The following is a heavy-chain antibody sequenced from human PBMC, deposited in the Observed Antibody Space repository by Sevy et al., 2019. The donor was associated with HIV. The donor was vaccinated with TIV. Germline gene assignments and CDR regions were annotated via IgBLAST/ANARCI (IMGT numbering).Heavy chain of an antibody. CDR1: GGSISSYY. D-gene: IGHD3-10*01. CDR3: ARVGGIHRFGEFWFDP. Sequence: SETLSLTCTVSGGSISSYYWSWIRQPPGKGLEWIGYIYYSGSTNYNPSLNSRVTISVDTSKNQFSLKLSSVTAADTAVYYCARVGGIHRFGEFWFDPWGQGTLVTVSS. J-gene: IGHJ5*02. CDR2: IYYSGST. V-gene: IGHV4-59*01.